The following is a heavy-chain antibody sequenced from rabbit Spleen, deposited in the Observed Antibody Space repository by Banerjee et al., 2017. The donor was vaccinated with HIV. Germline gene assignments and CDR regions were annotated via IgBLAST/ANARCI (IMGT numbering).Heavy chain of an antibody. CDR1: GVSLNDKDV. V-gene: IGHV1S45*01. Sequence: EQLEESGGGLVKPEGSPTLTCKASGVSLNDKDVMCWVRQAPGKGLEWIACINIVTGKSVYASWAKGRFIMSRTSSTTVTLQMTRLTAADTATYFCARDTSSSFSSYGMDLWGPGTLVTVS. D-gene: IGHD1-1*01. J-gene: IGHJ6*01. CDR3: ARDTSSSFSSYGMDL. CDR2: INIVTGKS.